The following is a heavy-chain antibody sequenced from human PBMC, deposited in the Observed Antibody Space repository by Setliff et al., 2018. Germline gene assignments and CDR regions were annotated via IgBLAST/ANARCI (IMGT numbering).Heavy chain of an antibody. CDR1: GFTFSNYA. CDR2: ITGGGGST. CDR3: ARAPRVGLRTFGGVIDY. J-gene: IGHJ4*02. D-gene: IGHD3-16*02. Sequence: GESLKISCAASGFTFSNYAMSWVRRAPGKGLAWVAGITGGGGSTYYADPVKGRFTISRDNSKNTLYLQMNSLRAEDTAVYYCARAPRVGLRTFGGVIDYWGRGTLVTVSS. V-gene: IGHV3-23*01.